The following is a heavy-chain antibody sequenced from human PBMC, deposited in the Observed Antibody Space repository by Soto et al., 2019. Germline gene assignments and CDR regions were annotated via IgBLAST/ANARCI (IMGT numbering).Heavy chain of an antibody. D-gene: IGHD6-19*01. CDR3: VRGYSSVWFSGGRGPASLRNFDY. CDR1: GFIFSSYD. V-gene: IGHV3-13*01. J-gene: IGHJ4*02. Sequence: EVQLVESGGGLVQPGGSLRLSCAASGFIFSSYDMHWVRQATGKGLEWVSGIGTAGDTYYPGSVKGRFTISRESANNSLYLQMNSLSAEDRALYYCVRGYSSVWFSGGRGPASLRNFDYWGQGTLVTVSS. CDR2: IGTAGDT.